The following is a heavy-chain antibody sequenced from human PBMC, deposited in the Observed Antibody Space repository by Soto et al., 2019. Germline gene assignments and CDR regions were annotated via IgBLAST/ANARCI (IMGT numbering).Heavy chain of an antibody. CDR1: GFTFSSYA. J-gene: IGHJ4*02. V-gene: IGHV3-30*14. CDR2: ISYDGSNK. Sequence: QVQLVESGGGVVQPGRSLRLSCAASGFTFSSYAMHWVRQAPGKGLEWVAVISYDGSNKYYADSVKGRFTISRDNSKNPLDLQMNSLRAEDTGVYYRARSFSNWFGELLGVFDYWGQGTLVTVSS. D-gene: IGHD3-10*01. CDR3: ARSFSNWFGELLGVFDY.